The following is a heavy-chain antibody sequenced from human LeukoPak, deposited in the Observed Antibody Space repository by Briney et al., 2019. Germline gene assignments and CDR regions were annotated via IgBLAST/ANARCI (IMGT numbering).Heavy chain of an antibody. Sequence: SQTLSLTCTVSGDSVRSYYWTWIRQSPGTGLEWIGYIYYTGSTNCNPSLKSRVTISIDTSKNQFSLKLNSVTATDTAVYYCARDSARGGYGDDYFDSWGQGTLVTVSS. CDR2: IYYTGST. D-gene: IGHD4-17*01. CDR1: GDSVRSYY. V-gene: IGHV4-59*02. CDR3: ARDSARGGYGDDYFDS. J-gene: IGHJ4*02.